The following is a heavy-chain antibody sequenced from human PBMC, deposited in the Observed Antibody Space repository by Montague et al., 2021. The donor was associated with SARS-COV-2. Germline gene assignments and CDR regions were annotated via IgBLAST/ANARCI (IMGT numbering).Heavy chain of an antibody. V-gene: IGHV4-59*01. CDR3: PRRGTGNYEILDY. Sequence: SETLSLTCTISGGSMRRYYWTWIRQLPGKELEWIGSIYDSGGARYNPSLKSRVSISVDASKNQFSLRVTSVTAADTAVYFCPRRGTGNYEILDYWGQGSLVTVSS. CDR1: GGSMRRYY. D-gene: IGHD3-3*01. J-gene: IGHJ4*02. CDR2: IYDSGGA.